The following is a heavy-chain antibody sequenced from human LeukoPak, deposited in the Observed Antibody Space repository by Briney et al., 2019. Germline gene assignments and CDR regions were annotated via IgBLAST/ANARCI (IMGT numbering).Heavy chain of an antibody. CDR2: IYTSGST. J-gene: IGHJ6*03. D-gene: IGHD5-18*01. CDR3: ARGIQLWTPYYYYYMDV. CDR1: GGSISSYY. V-gene: IGHV4-4*07. Sequence: SETLSLTCTVSGGSISSYYWSWIRQPAGKGLEWIGRIYTSGSTNYNLSLKSRVTMSVDTSKNQFSLKLSSVTAADTAVYYCARGIQLWTPYYYYYMDVWGKGTTVTVSS.